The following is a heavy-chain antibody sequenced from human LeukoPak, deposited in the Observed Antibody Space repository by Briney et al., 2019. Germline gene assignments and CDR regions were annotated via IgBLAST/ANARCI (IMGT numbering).Heavy chain of an antibody. Sequence: SETLSLTCTVSGVSISSYYWSWIRQPAGKGLEWIGRIYSSESTNYNPSLKSRVTMSVDTSKNQFSLRLTSVTAADTAMYYSARDLRRKWSSDYFDYWGQGHLVTVSS. CDR1: GVSISSYY. J-gene: IGHJ4*02. V-gene: IGHV4-4*07. CDR2: IYSSEST. D-gene: IGHD2-15*01. CDR3: ARDLRRKWSSDYFDY.